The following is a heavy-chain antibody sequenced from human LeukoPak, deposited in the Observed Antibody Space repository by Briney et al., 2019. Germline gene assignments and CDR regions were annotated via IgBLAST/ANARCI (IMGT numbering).Heavy chain of an antibody. D-gene: IGHD3-10*01. V-gene: IGHV4-59*01. CDR3: ARDQTLTMVRGVRWFDP. CDR2: IYYSGST. Sequence: SETLSLTCTVSGGSISSYYWSWIRQPPGKGLEWIGYIYYSGSTNYNPSLKSRVTISVDTSKNQFSLKLSSVTAADTAVYYCARDQTLTMVRGVRWFDPWGQGTLVTVSS. CDR1: GGSISSYY. J-gene: IGHJ5*02.